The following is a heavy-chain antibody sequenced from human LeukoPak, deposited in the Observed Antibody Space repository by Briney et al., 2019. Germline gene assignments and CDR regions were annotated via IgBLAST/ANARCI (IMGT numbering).Heavy chain of an antibody. D-gene: IGHD2-8*01. CDR2: MNPNSGNT. CDR3: ARGKRDIVLMVYAKPSVNFDY. J-gene: IGHJ4*02. Sequence: ASVKVSCKASGYTFTSYDINWVRQATGQGLEWMGWMNPNSGNTGYAQKFQGRVTITRNTSISTAYMELSSLRSEDTAVYYRARGKRDIVLMVYAKPSVNFDYWGQGTLVTVSS. CDR1: GYTFTSYD. V-gene: IGHV1-8*03.